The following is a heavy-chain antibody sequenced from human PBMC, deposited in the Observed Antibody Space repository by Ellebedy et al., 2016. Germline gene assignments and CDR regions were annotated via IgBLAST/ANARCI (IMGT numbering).Heavy chain of an antibody. CDR3: ASRPLRSDWNTYFEY. D-gene: IGHD1/OR15-1a*01. V-gene: IGHV3-7*01. CDR2: IKQDGTET. J-gene: IGHJ4*02. CDR1: GFTFSSCW. Sequence: GGSLRLSXAASGFTFSSCWMSWVRQAPGKGLEWVANIKQDGTETYFVDSVKGRFTLSRDNAKNSLYLQMNSLRAEDTAVYYCASRPLRSDWNTYFEYWGQGTLVTVSS.